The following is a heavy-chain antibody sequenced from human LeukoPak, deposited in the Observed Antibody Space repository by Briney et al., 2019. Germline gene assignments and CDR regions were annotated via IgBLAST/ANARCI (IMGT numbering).Heavy chain of an antibody. D-gene: IGHD4-17*01. CDR1: GFTCSSYA. V-gene: IGHV3-23*01. CDR3: ARDPNGDYIGAFDM. CDR2: LRGDGET. Sequence: GGSLTLYCAASGFTCSSYAMSWVRQAPARGLEWVSSLRGDGETFYADSVKGRFTLSRDNSKYTLFLQMNSLRAEDTAVYYCARDPNGDYIGAFDMWGPGTMVTVSS. J-gene: IGHJ3*02.